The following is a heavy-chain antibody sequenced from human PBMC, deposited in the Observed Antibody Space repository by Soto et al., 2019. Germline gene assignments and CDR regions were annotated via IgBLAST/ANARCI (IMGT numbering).Heavy chain of an antibody. CDR1: GFTFSSYS. D-gene: IGHD3-9*01. J-gene: IGHJ6*02. CDR2: ISSSSSYI. CDR3: ARDPYYDILTGYFPTIDYGMDV. Sequence: GGSLRLSCAASGFTFSSYSMNWVRQAPVKGLEWVSSISSSSSYIYYADSVKGRFTISRDNAKNSLYLQMNSLRAEDTAVYYCARDPYYDILTGYFPTIDYGMDVWGQGTTVTVSS. V-gene: IGHV3-21*01.